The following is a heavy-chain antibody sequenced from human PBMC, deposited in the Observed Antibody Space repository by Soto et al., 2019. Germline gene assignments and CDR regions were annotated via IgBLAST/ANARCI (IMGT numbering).Heavy chain of an antibody. D-gene: IGHD3-10*01. Sequence: SFGTPSLTWTVFCGSISSFYWSWTPQPPGKGLEWIGYIYYSGSTNYNPSLKSRVTISVDTSKNQFSLKLSSVTAADTAVYYCARLFGRAFPAFDIWGQGTMVTVSS. CDR3: ARLFGRAFPAFDI. V-gene: IGHV4-59*01. CDR2: IYYSGST. CDR1: CGSISSFY. J-gene: IGHJ3*02.